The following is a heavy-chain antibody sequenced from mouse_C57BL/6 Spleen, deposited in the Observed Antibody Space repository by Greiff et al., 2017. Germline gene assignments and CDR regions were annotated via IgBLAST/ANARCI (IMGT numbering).Heavy chain of an antibody. CDR1: GYAFSSCW. D-gene: IGHD4-1*01. Sequence: QVQLQQSGAELVKPGASVKISCKASGYAFSSCWMNWVKQRPGKGLEWIGQIYPGGGDTNYNGKFKGKATLTADKSSSTAYMQLSSLTSEDSAVYFCARTANWYAMDYWGQGTSVTVSS. V-gene: IGHV1-80*01. CDR3: ARTANWYAMDY. CDR2: IYPGGGDT. J-gene: IGHJ4*01.